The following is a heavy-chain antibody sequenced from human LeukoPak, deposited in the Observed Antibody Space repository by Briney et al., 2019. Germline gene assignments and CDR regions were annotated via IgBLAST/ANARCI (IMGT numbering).Heavy chain of an antibody. D-gene: IGHD3-10*01. CDR3: AMRGGSGELPM. CDR2: INSEGSDT. CDR1: GITLSSYW. Sequence: PGGSLRLSCAASGITLSSYWMDWARQAPGKGLVWVSRINSEGSDTAYADSVKGRFTISRDSAKNTLYLRMNSLRVEDTAVYYCAMRGGSGELPMWGQGTLVTVSS. V-gene: IGHV3-74*01. J-gene: IGHJ4*02.